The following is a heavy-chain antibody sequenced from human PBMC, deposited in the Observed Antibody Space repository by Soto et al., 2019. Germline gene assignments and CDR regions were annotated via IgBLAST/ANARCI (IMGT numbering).Heavy chain of an antibody. D-gene: IGHD3-22*01. CDR2: IFWDDDK. V-gene: IGHV2-5*02. Sequence: QITLKESGPTLVKPTQTLTLTCSFSGFSLSTRGMGVAWIRQPPGKALQWLALIFWDDDKRYSPSLQSRLTITKDTSKNQVVFTMTNVDPVDTATYYCARRSGAETTGPYYDDSGYYWMVFDYGGQGTLVTASS. J-gene: IGHJ4*02. CDR1: GFSLSTRGMG. CDR3: ARRSGAETTGPYYDDSGYYWMVFDY.